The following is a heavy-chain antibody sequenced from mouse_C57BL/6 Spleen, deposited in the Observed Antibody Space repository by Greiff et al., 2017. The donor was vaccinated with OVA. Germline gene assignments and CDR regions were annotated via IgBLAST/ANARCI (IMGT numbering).Heavy chain of an antibody. CDR3: TRDYGSSYFDY. CDR1: GYTFTDYE. D-gene: IGHD1-1*01. V-gene: IGHV1-15*01. J-gene: IGHJ2*01. Sequence: ESGAELVRPGASVTLSCKASGYTFTDYEMHWVKQTPVHGLEWIGAIDPETGGTAYNQKFKGKAILTADKSSSTAYMELRSLTSEDSAVYYCTRDYGSSYFDYWGQGTTLTVSS. CDR2: IDPETGGT.